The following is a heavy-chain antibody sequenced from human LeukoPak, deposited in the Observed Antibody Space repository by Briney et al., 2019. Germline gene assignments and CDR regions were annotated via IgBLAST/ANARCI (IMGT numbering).Heavy chain of an antibody. CDR2: ISGSGGST. CDR3: AKESAYDILTGYSDY. CDR1: GFTFSSYA. Sequence: PGGSLRLSCAASGFTFSSYAMSWVRQAPGKGLGWVSGISGSGGSTYYADSVKGRFTISRDNSKNTMYLQMNSLRAEDTAAYYCAKESAYDILTGYSDYWGQGTLVTVSS. D-gene: IGHD3-9*01. V-gene: IGHV3-23*01. J-gene: IGHJ4*02.